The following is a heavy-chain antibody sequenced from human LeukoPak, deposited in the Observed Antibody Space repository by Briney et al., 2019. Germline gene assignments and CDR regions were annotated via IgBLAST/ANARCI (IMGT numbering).Heavy chain of an antibody. Sequence: SETLSLTCTVSGGSLSSYYWSWIRQPPGKGLEWIGYIYYSGSTNYNPSLKSRVTISVDTSKNQFSLKLSSVTAADTAVYYCAKSADYGDYYLDYWGQGTLVTVSS. V-gene: IGHV4-59*01. CDR3: AKSADYGDYYLDY. CDR2: IYYSGST. CDR1: GGSLSSYY. D-gene: IGHD4-17*01. J-gene: IGHJ4*02.